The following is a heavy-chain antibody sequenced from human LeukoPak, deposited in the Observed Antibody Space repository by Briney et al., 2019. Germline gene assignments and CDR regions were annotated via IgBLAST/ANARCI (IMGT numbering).Heavy chain of an antibody. D-gene: IGHD2-2*01. CDR3: AREAYCSSTSCSGNWFDP. V-gene: IGHV4-59*12. CDR2: IHYSGSS. Sequence: SETLSLTYTVSGDSTNNFYWNWIRQSPGKGLEWIGNIHYSGSSVYNPSLQSRVTISVDTSKNQFSLKLSSVTAADTAVYYCAREAYCSSTSCSGNWFDPWGQGTLVTVSS. CDR1: GDSTNNFY. J-gene: IGHJ5*02.